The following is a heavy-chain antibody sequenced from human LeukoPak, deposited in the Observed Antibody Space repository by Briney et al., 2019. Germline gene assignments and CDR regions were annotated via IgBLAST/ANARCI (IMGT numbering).Heavy chain of an antibody. V-gene: IGHV1-2*02. D-gene: IGHD6-13*01. CDR1: GYTFTSYD. CDR2: INSNSGGT. J-gene: IGHJ4*02. Sequence: ASVKVSCKASGYTFTSYDINWVRQAPGQGLEWMGWINSNSGGTNYAQKFQGRVTMTRDTSISTAYMELSRLRSDDTAVYYCARGGPLVYSSSWYAYWGQGTLVTVSS. CDR3: ARGGPLVYSSSWYAY.